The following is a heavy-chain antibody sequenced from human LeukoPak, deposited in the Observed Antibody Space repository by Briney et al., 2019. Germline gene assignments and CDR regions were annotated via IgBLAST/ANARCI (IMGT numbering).Heavy chain of an antibody. D-gene: IGHD3-10*01. J-gene: IGHJ4*02. V-gene: IGHV1-2*06. CDR3: ARSRSITMVRGVFPSLDY. CDR2: INPDSGGT. Sequence: ASVKVSCKASGYTFTGYHMHWVRQAPGQGLEWMGRINPDSGGTNYAQKFQGRVTMTRDTSISTAYMELSRLRSDDTAVYYCARSRSITMVRGVFPSLDYWGQGTLVTVSS. CDR1: GYTFTGYH.